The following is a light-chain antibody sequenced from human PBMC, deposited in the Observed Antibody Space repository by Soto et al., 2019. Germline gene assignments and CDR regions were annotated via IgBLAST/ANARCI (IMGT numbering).Light chain of an antibody. CDR3: QQYYSYPLT. Sequence: AIRMTQSPSSLSASTGDRVTITCRASQGISSYLALYQQKPGKAPKLLIYAASTLQSGVPSRFSGSGSGTDFTLTISCLQSEDFATYYCQQYYSYPLTFGQGTKVEIK. V-gene: IGKV1-8*01. CDR1: QGISSY. J-gene: IGKJ1*01. CDR2: AAS.